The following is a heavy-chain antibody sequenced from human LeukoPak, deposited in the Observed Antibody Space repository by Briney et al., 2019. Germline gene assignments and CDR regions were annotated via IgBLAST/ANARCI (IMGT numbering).Heavy chain of an antibody. CDR2: IYTSGST. Sequence: SETLSLTCTVSGGSISSYYWSWIRQPAGKGLEWIGRIYTSGSTNYNPSLKSRVTMSVDTSKNQFSLKLSSVTAADTAVYYCAGATMVRGATPAVYFDYWGQGTLVTVSS. D-gene: IGHD3-10*01. V-gene: IGHV4-4*07. CDR3: AGATMVRGATPAVYFDY. CDR1: GGSISSYY. J-gene: IGHJ4*02.